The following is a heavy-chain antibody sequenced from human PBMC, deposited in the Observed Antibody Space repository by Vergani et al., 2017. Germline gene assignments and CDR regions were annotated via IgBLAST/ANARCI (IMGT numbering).Heavy chain of an antibody. D-gene: IGHD1-26*01. CDR1: GLMLDAYW. CDR2: MKEDGADK. Sequence: EVHLVESGGGLVQPGGSLRLSCVVSGLMLDAYWMSWVRQAPGKGLEWVADMKEDGADKKYVDSVKGRFTISRDNAKNSLFLQRNSLRAEDTAVYFCAREGHLVGPDLDYWGQGTLVTVSS. V-gene: IGHV3-7*01. CDR3: AREGHLVGPDLDY. J-gene: IGHJ4*02.